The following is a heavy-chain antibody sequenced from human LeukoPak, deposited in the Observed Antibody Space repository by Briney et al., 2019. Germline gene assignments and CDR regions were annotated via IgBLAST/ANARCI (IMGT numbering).Heavy chain of an antibody. D-gene: IGHD3-16*01. V-gene: IGHV3-21*01. CDR2: ISYLSSHV. CDR3: ARRSEFGVLYYMDV. CDR1: GFTFSDYD. J-gene: IGHJ6*03. Sequence: GGSLRLSCSASGFTFSDYDMNWVRQAPGKGLEWVSSISYLSSHVYYGDSVKGRFSISRDNAKNSLYLQMNSLRAEDTAVYYCARRSEFGVLYYMDVWGKGTTVTVSS.